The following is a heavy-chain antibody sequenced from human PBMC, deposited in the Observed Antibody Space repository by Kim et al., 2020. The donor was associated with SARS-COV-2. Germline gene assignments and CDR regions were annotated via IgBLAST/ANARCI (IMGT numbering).Heavy chain of an antibody. CDR1: GYNFPNYW. CDR2: IDPRDSDS. V-gene: IGHV5-10-1*01. CDR3: ARYYQYAMDV. Sequence: GESLKISCQNSGYNFPNYWINWVRQMPGKGLEWMGRIDPRDSDSDYSPSFQGHVIFSVDKSISTAYLQWSSLKPSDTATYYCARYYQYAMDVWGQGTTVIVSS. J-gene: IGHJ6*02.